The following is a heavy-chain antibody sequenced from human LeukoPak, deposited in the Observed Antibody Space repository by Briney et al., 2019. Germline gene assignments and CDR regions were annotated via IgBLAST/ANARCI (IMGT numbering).Heavy chain of an antibody. V-gene: IGHV4-4*07. D-gene: IGHD3-16*02. J-gene: IGHJ3*02. CDR3: ARGLGITFGGVIAATDAFDI. CDR2: IYTSGST. Sequence: PSETLSLTCTVSGGSISSYYWCWIRQPAGKGLEWIGRIYTSGSTNYNPSLKSRVTMSVDTSKNQFSLKLSSVTAADTAVYYCARGLGITFGGVIAATDAFDIWGQGTMVTVSS. CDR1: GGSISSYY.